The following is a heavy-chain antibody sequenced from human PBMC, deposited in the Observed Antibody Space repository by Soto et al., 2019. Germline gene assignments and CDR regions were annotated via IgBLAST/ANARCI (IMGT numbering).Heavy chain of an antibody. Sequence: QITLKESGPTLVKPTQTLTLTCTFSGFSLSTREVGVGWIRQPPGKALEWLALIYWDDDKRYRPSLKSRLTIAKHTSKNLVILIMTNMDPEDTATYDCARRAYYYGSGSYYTHWGQGILVTVSS. V-gene: IGHV2-5*02. CDR2: IYWDDDK. CDR3: ARRAYYYGSGSYYTH. J-gene: IGHJ4*02. D-gene: IGHD3-10*01. CDR1: GFSLSTREVG.